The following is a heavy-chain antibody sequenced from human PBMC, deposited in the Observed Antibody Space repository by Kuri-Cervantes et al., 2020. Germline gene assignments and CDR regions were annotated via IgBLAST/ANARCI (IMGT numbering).Heavy chain of an antibody. CDR3: ATSGSSSSPTWGYYYYYGMDV. D-gene: IGHD6-6*01. CDR2: ISRDGRST. CDR1: GFTFGDYW. V-gene: IGHV3-74*01. J-gene: IGHJ6*02. Sequence: GESLKISCAASGFTFGDYWMHWVRQVPGKGLVWVSRISRDGRSTSYADSVKGRSTISRDNAKNTLYLQMNSLRAEDTAVYYCATSGSSSSPTWGYYYYYGMDVWGQGTTVTVSS.